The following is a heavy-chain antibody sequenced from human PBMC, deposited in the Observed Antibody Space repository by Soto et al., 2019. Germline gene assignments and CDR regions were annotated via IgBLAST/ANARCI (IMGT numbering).Heavy chain of an antibody. V-gene: IGHV1-18*04. CDR1: GDTFTNYG. Sequence: QVQLVQSGTEVKTPGASVKVSFHASGDTFTNYGSNWVRQAPGQGREWLAWIRAYNGKTHHAPCVQDRVAMTTDTSTRTAYMELASLRSDDTDVYYCARGGWNYGPGPFDLWGQGTMVTVSS. CDR2: IRAYNGKT. CDR3: ARGGWNYGPGPFDL. J-gene: IGHJ3*01. D-gene: IGHD1-7*01.